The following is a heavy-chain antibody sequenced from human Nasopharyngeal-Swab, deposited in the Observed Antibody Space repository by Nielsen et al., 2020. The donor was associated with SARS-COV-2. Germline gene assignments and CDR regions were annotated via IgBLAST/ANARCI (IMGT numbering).Heavy chain of an antibody. CDR3: ARLLSGTKPPHDAFDI. CDR2: IFYSGST. J-gene: IGHJ3*02. V-gene: IGHV4-59*08. D-gene: IGHD1-26*01. CDR1: GGSISSYY. Sequence: SETLSLTCTVSGGSISSYYWSWIRQPPGKGLEWIGHIFYSGSTNYNPSLKSRVTISIDTSRNQFSLKLSSVTGADTAVYYCARLLSGTKPPHDAFDIWGQGTMVTVSS.